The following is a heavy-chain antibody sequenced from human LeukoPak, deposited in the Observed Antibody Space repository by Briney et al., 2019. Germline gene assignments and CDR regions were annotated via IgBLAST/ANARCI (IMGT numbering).Heavy chain of an antibody. CDR2: IYYSGST. CDR3: ARVGGTVTTWSFDY. Sequence: SETLSLTCTVSGGSITSYYWGWIRQPPGKGLEWIGSIYYSGSTYYNPSLKSRVTISVDTSKNQFSLKLSSVTAADTAVYYCARVGGTVTTWSFDYWGQGTLVTVSS. V-gene: IGHV4-39*07. J-gene: IGHJ4*02. D-gene: IGHD4-17*01. CDR1: GGSITSYY.